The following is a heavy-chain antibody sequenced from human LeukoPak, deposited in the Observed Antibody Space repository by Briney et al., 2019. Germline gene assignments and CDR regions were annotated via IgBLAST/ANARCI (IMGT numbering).Heavy chain of an antibody. CDR1: GFTFSSYW. CDR2: IKQDGSEK. J-gene: IGHJ4*02. Sequence: PGGSLRLSCAASGFTFSSYWMSWVRQAPGKGLEWVANIKQDGSEKYYVDSVRGRFTISRDNSKNMMYLQMNSLRAEDTAVYYCAKDHNPTDGHWLAYFDSWGQGTLITVSS. CDR3: AKDHNPTDGHWLAYFDS. V-gene: IGHV3-7*03. D-gene: IGHD6-19*01.